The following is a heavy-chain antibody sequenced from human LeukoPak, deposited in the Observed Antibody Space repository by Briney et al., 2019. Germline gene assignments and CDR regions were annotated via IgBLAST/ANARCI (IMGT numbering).Heavy chain of an antibody. D-gene: IGHD3-9*01. CDR1: GFTFSSYA. CDR3: AKEGYDILTAESHDAFDI. J-gene: IGHJ3*02. CDR2: ISGSGGST. V-gene: IGHV3-23*01. Sequence: GGSLRLSCAASGFTFSSYAMSWVRQAPGKGLEWVLAISGSGGSTYYADSVKGRFTISRDNSKNTLYLQMNSLRAEDTAVYYCAKEGYDILTAESHDAFDIWGQGTMVTVSS.